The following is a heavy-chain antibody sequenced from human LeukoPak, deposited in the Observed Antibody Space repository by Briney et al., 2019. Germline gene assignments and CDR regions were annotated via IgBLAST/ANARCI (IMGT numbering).Heavy chain of an antibody. CDR1: GGSISSSSYY. D-gene: IGHD3-22*01. CDR2: IYYSGST. CDR3: ARHYGVNYYDSSGYYPYYFDY. Sequence: SETLSLTCTVSGGSISSSSYYWGWIRQPPGKGLEWIGSIYYSGSTYYNPSLKSRVTISVDTSKNQFSLKLSSVTAADTAVYYCARHYGVNYYDSSGYYPYYFDYWGRGTLVTVSS. V-gene: IGHV4-39*01. J-gene: IGHJ4*02.